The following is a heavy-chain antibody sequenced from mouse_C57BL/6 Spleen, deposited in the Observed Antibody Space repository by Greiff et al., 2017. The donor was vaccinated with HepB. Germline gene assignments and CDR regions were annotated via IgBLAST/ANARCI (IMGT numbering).Heavy chain of an antibody. CDR2: ISSGGSYT. J-gene: IGHJ2*01. CDR1: GFTFSSYG. D-gene: IGHD3-1*01. Sequence: EVKLVESGGDLVKPGGSLKLSCAASGFTFSSYGMSWVRQTPDKRLEWVATISSGGSYTYYPDSVKGRFTISRDNAKNTLYLQMSSLKSEDTAMYYCARHGLSLYYFDYWGQGTTLTVSS. V-gene: IGHV5-6*01. CDR3: ARHGLSLYYFDY.